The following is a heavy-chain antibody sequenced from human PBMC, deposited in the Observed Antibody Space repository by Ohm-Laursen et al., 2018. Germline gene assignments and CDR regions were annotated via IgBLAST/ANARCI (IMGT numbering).Heavy chain of an antibody. J-gene: IGHJ4*02. D-gene: IGHD3-22*01. CDR2: ISSTGITK. CDR3: AKMRSGYTLIDY. CDR1: GFTFSDYY. Sequence: GSLRLSCAASGFTFSDYYMSWIRQAPGQGLEWVSYISSTGITKSYADSVKGRFTISRDNAKSSLYLQMNSLKAGDTAVYYCAKMRSGYTLIDYWGQGTLVTVSS. V-gene: IGHV3-11*01.